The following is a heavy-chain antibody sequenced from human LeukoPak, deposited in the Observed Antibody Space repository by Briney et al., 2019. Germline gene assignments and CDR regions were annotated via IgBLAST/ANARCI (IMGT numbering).Heavy chain of an antibody. V-gene: IGHV3-48*02. CDR1: GFTFSSYN. CDR3: ARDLESGIPKYIFDY. CDR2: ISSGSTTI. D-gene: IGHD1-1*01. Sequence: GGSLRLSCVASGFTFSSYNMNWVRQAPGKGLEWVSYISSGSTTIYYADSVKGRFTISRDNAKNSLYPQMNSLRDEDTAVYYCARDLESGIPKYIFDYWGQGTLLMVSS. J-gene: IGHJ4*02.